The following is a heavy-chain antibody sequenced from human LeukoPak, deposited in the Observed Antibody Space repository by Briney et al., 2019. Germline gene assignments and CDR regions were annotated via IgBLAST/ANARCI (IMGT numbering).Heavy chain of an antibody. CDR3: ARDPKTSASNDFWSGYYRDYYYGMDV. Sequence: ASVKVSCKASGYTFTSYGISWVRQAPGQGLEWMGWISAYNGNTNYAQKLQGRVTMTTDTSTSTAYMELRSLRSDDTAVYYCARDPKTSASNDFWSGYYRDYYYGMDVWGQGTTVTVPS. CDR1: GYTFTSYG. V-gene: IGHV1-18*01. J-gene: IGHJ6*02. D-gene: IGHD3-3*01. CDR2: ISAYNGNT.